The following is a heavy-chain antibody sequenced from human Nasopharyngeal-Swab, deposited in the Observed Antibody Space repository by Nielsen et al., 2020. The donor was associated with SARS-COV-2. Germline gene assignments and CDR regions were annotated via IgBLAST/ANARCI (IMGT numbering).Heavy chain of an antibody. D-gene: IGHD6-19*01. Sequence: SETLSLTCTVSGVSISNYYWSWIRQPPGKGLEWLGYIYYSGDTNYNPSSKSRVAISIDTSKNQFSLELSSVTAADTAIYYCARRYNSGWYGWFDPWGQGTPVTVSS. V-gene: IGHV4-59*08. J-gene: IGHJ5*02. CDR1: GVSISNYY. CDR2: IYYSGDT. CDR3: ARRYNSGWYGWFDP.